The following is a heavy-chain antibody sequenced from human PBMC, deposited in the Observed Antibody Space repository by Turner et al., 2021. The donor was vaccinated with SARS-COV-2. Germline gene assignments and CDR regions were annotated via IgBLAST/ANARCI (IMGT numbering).Heavy chain of an antibody. D-gene: IGHD1-20*01. CDR1: GFTFSSYN. V-gene: IGHV3-21*01. J-gene: IGHJ6*02. CDR2: ISSSRSYI. Sequence: EVQLVESGGGLVKPGGSLRISGAACGFTFSSYNMNWVRQAPGNGLDWVASISSSRSYIYYADSGKGRFTISRDNAKNSLYLQMNSLRAEDTAVYYCARDRIVRNWNDVPKPTYGMDVWGQGTTVTVSS. CDR3: ARDRIVRNWNDVPKPTYGMDV.